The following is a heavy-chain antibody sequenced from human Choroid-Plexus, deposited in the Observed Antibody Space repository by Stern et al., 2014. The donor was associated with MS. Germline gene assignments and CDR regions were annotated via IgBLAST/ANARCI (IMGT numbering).Heavy chain of an antibody. CDR1: GFTFGSCA. D-gene: IGHD2/OR15-2a*01. V-gene: IGHV3-30*18. J-gene: IGHJ5*02. Sequence: VQLVESGGGVVQPGRPLRLSCVASGFTFGSCAMHWVRQAPGKGLEWVAGVSYDGSNKYYADSVKGRFTISRDNSQTTLYMQMSSLRPEDTAVYYCAKDRQYLTXXFDHWGQGSLVTVSS. CDR3: AKDRQYLTXXFDH. CDR2: VSYDGSNK.